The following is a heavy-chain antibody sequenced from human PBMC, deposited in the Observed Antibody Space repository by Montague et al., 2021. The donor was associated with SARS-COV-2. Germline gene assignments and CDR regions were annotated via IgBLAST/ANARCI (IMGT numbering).Heavy chain of an antibody. D-gene: IGHD3/OR15-3a*01. J-gene: IGHJ6*02. CDR3: ASDFKNSYAMDV. V-gene: IGHV4-34*01. Sequence: SETLSLTCAVYGGSFSGYYWSWIRQSPGKGLEWIGEINHSGSTNHNPSLQSRVTISVDKSKNQFSLTVASVTAADTDIYYCASDFKNSYAMDVWGQGTTVIV. CDR1: GGSFSGYY. CDR2: INHSGST.